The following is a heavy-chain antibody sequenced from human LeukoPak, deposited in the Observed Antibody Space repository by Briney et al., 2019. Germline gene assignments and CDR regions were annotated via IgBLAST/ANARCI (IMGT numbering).Heavy chain of an antibody. CDR1: GCSVSSYY. Sequence: KAAETLFLTCTGSGCSVSSYYWSWIRQPPGKGLEWIGYIYYSGSTNYNPSLKSRVTISVDTSKNQFYLKLSSVTAADTAVYYCARDLGGSGSYYYWGQGTLVTVSS. J-gene: IGHJ4*02. V-gene: IGHV4-59*02. CDR3: ARDLGGSGSYYY. CDR2: IYYSGST. D-gene: IGHD3-10*01.